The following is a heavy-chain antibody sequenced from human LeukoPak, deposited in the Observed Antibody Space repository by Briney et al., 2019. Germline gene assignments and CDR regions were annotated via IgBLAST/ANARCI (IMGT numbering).Heavy chain of an antibody. CDR1: GGSISSGSYY. CDR3: ARCHATLPDY. D-gene: IGHD2-15*01. CDR2: IYTSGST. Sequence: LSLTCTVSGGSISSGSYYWSWIRQPAGKGLEWIGRIYTSGSTNYNPSLKSRVTISVDTSKNQFSLKLSSVTAADTAVYYCARCHATLPDYWGQGTLVTVSS. J-gene: IGHJ4*02. V-gene: IGHV4-61*02.